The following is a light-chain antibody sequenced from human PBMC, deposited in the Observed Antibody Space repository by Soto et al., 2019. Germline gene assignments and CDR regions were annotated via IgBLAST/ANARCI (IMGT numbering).Light chain of an antibody. CDR2: KAS. CDR3: QHYNSYSEA. CDR1: QSVSGW. J-gene: IGKJ1*01. V-gene: IGKV1-5*03. Sequence: DIQMTQSPSTLCASFGDTVTVTCRASQSVSGWLAWYQQKPGKAPKLLIYKASTLKSGVPSRFSGSGSGTEFTLTISSLQPDDFATYYCQHYNSYSEAFGQGTKVDIK.